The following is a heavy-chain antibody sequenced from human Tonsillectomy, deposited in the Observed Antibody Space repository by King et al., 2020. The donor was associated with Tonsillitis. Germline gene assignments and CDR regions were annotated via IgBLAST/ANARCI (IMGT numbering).Heavy chain of an antibody. Sequence: VQLVESGGGLVQPGGSLRLSCAASGFTFTTYAMSWIRQAPGKGLEWVSAISGSGDSTYYADSVKGRFTISRDNSKNTLYLQMNSLRAEDTALYYCARRMTTVTIYYYYYMDVWGKGTTVTVSS. CDR2: ISGSGDST. D-gene: IGHD4-11*01. CDR1: GFTFTTYA. CDR3: ARRMTTVTIYYYYYMDV. V-gene: IGHV3-23*04. J-gene: IGHJ6*03.